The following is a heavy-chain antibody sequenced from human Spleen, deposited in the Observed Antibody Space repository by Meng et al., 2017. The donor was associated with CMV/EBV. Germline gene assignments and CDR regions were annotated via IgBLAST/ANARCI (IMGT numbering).Heavy chain of an antibody. CDR3: AASGGTTTAIDY. J-gene: IGHJ4*02. D-gene: IGHD4-11*01. CDR2: FHFSGRT. CDR1: GGPISSGSYY. V-gene: IGHV4-39*07. Sequence: SETLSLTCSVSGGPISSGSYYWGWIRQSPGKGLEWIASFHFSGRTYYSPSLESRVTMSLDTSKNHFSPSLTSVTAADTAVYYCAASGGTTTAIDYWGQGTLVTVSS.